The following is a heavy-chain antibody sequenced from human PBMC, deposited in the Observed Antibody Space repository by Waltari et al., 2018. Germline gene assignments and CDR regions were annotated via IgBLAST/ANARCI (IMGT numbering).Heavy chain of an antibody. CDR3: ARVSMVQGNAFDI. V-gene: IGHV4-39*07. J-gene: IGHJ3*02. CDR2: IYYSGGT. D-gene: IGHD3-10*01. Sequence: QLQLQESGPGLVKPSETLSLTCTFSGVSISSSSNYWGWIRQPPGKGLEWIGSIYYSGGTYYNPSLKSRVTISVDTSKNQFSLKLSSVTASDTAVYYCARVSMVQGNAFDIWGQGTMVTVSS. CDR1: GVSISSSSNY.